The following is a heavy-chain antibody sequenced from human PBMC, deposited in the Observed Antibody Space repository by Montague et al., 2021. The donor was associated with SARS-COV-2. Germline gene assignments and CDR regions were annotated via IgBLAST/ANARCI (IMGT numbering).Heavy chain of an antibody. J-gene: IGHJ4*02. Sequence: SETLSLTCTVSGGSLSNHYWSWIRKAPGKELEWLGNIFYKGNTNYNFFLWCRVSMSLDTPQNQFSLRLTSLTAADTAVYYCARSIHSSGARDNWGQGILVTVSS. D-gene: IGHD3-22*01. CDR2: IFYKGNT. V-gene: IGHV4-59*11. CDR3: ARSIHSSGARDN. CDR1: GGSLSNHY.